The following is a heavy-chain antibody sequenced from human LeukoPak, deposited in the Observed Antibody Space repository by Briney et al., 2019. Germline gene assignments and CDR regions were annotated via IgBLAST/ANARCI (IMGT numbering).Heavy chain of an antibody. J-gene: IGHJ3*02. Sequence: GGSLRLSCAASGFTFSSYSMNWVRQAPGKGLEWVSSISSSSSYIYYADSVKGRFTISRDNAKNSLYLQMNSLRAEDTAVYYCARDPNRGYSSGWYADAFDIWGQGTMVTVSS. CDR2: ISSSSSYI. CDR3: ARDPNRGYSSGWYADAFDI. D-gene: IGHD6-19*01. CDR1: GFTFSSYS. V-gene: IGHV3-21*01.